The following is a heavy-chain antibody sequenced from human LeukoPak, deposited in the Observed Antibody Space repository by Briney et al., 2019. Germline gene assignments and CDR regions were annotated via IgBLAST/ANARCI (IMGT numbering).Heavy chain of an antibody. V-gene: IGHV4-59*08. D-gene: IGHD2-15*01. CDR1: GGSISSYY. CDR3: ARNLRYCSGGSCNNWFDP. J-gene: IGHJ5*02. CDR2: IYYSGST. Sequence: SETLSLTCTVSGGSISSYYWSWIRQPPGKGLGWIGYIYYSGSTNYNPSLKSRVTISVDTSKNQFSLKLSSVTAADTAVYYCARNLRYCSGGSCNNWFDPWGQGTLVTVSS.